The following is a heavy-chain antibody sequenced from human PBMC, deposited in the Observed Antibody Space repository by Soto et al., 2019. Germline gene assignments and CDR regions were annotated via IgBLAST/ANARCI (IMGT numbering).Heavy chain of an antibody. CDR2: IIPIIGTA. CDR3: ASLRGMDV. J-gene: IGHJ6*02. D-gene: IGHD3-16*01. Sequence: GASVQVSCQAPGGTFSSYAISWVRQAPGQGLEWMGGIIPIIGTAKYAQKLQGRVTMTTDTSTSTAYMELRSLRSDDTAVYYCASLRGMDVWGQGTTVTVSS. CDR1: GGTFSSYA. V-gene: IGHV1-69*05.